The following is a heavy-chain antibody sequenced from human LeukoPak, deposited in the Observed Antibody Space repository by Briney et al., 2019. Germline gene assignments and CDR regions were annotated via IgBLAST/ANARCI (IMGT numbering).Heavy chain of an antibody. J-gene: IGHJ4*02. V-gene: IGHV3-21*01. Sequence: GGSLRLSCAASEYTFSTYSMNWVRQAPGKGLQWVSSISSSSSYTHYADSAKGRFTVSRDNAKNSLYLQMNSLRAEDTAVYYCAREGGGGYCSSTSCPFDYWGQGTLVTVSS. CDR1: EYTFSTYS. CDR3: AREGGGGYCSSTSCPFDY. D-gene: IGHD2-2*01. CDR2: ISSSSSYT.